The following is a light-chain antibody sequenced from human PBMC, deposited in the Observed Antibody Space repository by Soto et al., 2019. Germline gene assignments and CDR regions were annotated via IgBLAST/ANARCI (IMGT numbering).Light chain of an antibody. CDR2: YDS. J-gene: IGLJ2*01. V-gene: IGLV3-21*04. CDR1: NVGSKS. Sequence: SYELTQPPSLSVAPGKTARITCGGNNVGSKSVHWYQQKPGQAPVLVIYYDSDRPSGIPERFSGSNSGNTATLTISRVEAGDEADYYCQVWDSSSDRVFGGGTKLTVL. CDR3: QVWDSSSDRV.